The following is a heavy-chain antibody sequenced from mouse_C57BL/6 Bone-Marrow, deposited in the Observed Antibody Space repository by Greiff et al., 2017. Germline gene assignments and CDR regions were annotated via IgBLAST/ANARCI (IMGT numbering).Heavy chain of an antibody. CDR3: AREGAYAMDY. V-gene: IGHV1-81*01. Sequence: VKLQQSGAELVKPGASVKLSCTASGFNINDYYMHWVKQRTGQGLEWIGEIYPRSGNTYYNEKFKGKATLTADKSSSPAYMELRSLTYEDSAVYFCAREGAYAMDYWGQGTSVTVSS. CDR1: GFNINDYY. CDR2: IYPRSGNT. J-gene: IGHJ4*01.